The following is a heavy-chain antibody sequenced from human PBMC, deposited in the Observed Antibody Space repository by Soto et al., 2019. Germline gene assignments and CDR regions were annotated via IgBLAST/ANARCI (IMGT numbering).Heavy chain of an antibody. CDR2: ISYLGTKT. D-gene: IGHD3-10*01. V-gene: IGHV3-30*18. Sequence: QVQLVESGGGVVQPGMSLSLSCADSGFTFSEYDMHWVRQAPGKGLEWVALISYLGTKTDYADSVKGRFTISRDNSKNTLYLQMNSLRVEDTAVYYCAKAAYYYGSGSYFPFDYWGQGTLVTVSS. CDR3: AKAAYYYGSGSYFPFDY. J-gene: IGHJ4*02. CDR1: GFTFSEYD.